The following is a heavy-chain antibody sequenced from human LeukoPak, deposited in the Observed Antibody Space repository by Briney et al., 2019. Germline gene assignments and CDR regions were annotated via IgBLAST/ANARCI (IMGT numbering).Heavy chain of an antibody. CDR1: GFTFSSSA. V-gene: IGHV3-23*01. D-gene: IGHD3-3*01. CDR2: ISASGGST. CDR3: AKDFWSGYYEEDPSDY. Sequence: PGGSLRLSCAASGFTFSSSAMSWVRQVPGKGLEWVSGISASGGSTSYADSVRGRFTISRDNSKNTLYVQMNSLRDENTAVYYCAKDFWSGYYEEDPSDYWGQGTLVTVSS. J-gene: IGHJ4*02.